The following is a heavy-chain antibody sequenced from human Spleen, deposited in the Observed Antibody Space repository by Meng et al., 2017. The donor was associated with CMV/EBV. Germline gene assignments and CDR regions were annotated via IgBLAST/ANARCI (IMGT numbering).Heavy chain of an antibody. CDR2: ISGSGGST. D-gene: IGHD6-6*01. Sequence: GESLKISCAASGFMFSNYVMNWVRQAPGKGLEWVSAISGSGGSTYYADSVRGRFTISRDNSKNTLYLQMNSLRAEDTAVYYCAKDRAIHSSSYYFDYWGQGTLVTVSS. J-gene: IGHJ4*02. CDR3: AKDRAIHSSSYYFDY. V-gene: IGHV3-23*01. CDR1: GFMFSNYV.